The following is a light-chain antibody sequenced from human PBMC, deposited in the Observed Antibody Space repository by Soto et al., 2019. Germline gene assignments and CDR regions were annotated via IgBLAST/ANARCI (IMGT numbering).Light chain of an antibody. V-gene: IGKV3-11*01. CDR3: QQRSSWPLT. CDR2: DAS. J-gene: IGKJ4*01. Sequence: EIVLTQSPATLSLSPGERATLSCWASQSVSSYLAWYQQKPGQAPRLLIYDASNRANGIPARFTGSGSGTDFTLTISSLEPEDFATYYCQQRSSWPLTFGGGTKVDI. CDR1: QSVSSY.